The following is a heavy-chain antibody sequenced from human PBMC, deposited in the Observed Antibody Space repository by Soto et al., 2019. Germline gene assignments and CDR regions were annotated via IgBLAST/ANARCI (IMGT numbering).Heavy chain of an antibody. CDR1: GFTFSSYS. J-gene: IGHJ6*02. Sequence: EVQLVESGGGLVQPGGSLRLSCAASGFTFSSYSMNWVRQAPGKGLEWVSYISSSSSTIYYADSVKGRFTISRDHAKNSLYLQMNSLRDEDTAVYYWARPEYSSSSYGMDVWCQGTTVTVSS. CDR3: ARPEYSSSSYGMDV. D-gene: IGHD6-6*01. V-gene: IGHV3-48*02. CDR2: ISSSSSTI.